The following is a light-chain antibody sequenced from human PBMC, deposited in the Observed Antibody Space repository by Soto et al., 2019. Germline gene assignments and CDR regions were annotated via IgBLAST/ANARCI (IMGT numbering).Light chain of an antibody. CDR3: QQLNSYPWT. Sequence: AIRMTQSPSSLSASKGDRVTITCRASQGISSYLAWYQQKPGKAPKLLIYAASTLQSGVPSRFSGSGSGTDFTLTISSLQPEDFATYSCQQLNSYPWTFGQGTKVDIK. J-gene: IGKJ1*01. V-gene: IGKV1-8*01. CDR2: AAS. CDR1: QGISSY.